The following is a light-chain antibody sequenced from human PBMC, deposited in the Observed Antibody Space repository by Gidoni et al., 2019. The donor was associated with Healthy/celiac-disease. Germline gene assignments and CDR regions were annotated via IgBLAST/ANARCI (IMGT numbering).Light chain of an antibody. V-gene: IGKV1-33*01. CDR1: QDISNY. CDR3: QQYDNLPIT. Sequence: DIQMTQSPSSLSASVGDRVTITCQASQDISNYLNLYQQKPGKAPKLLIYDASNLETRVPSRFSGSGSVTDFTFTISSLQPEDIATYYCQQYDNLPITFGQGTRLEIK. J-gene: IGKJ5*01. CDR2: DAS.